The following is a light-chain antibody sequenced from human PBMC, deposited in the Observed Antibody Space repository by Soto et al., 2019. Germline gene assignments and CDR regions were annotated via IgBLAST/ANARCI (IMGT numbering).Light chain of an antibody. Sequence: QSALTEPAFVSGSPGQSITISCSGTKNDVGSYNLVSWYQQHPGKAPKLMIYEVGTRPSGVSNRFSGSKSGNTASLTISGLQAEDEADYYCSSYAGSGEVFGTGTKLTVL. J-gene: IGLJ1*01. CDR1: KNDVGSYNL. V-gene: IGLV2-23*02. CDR2: EVG. CDR3: SSYAGSGEV.